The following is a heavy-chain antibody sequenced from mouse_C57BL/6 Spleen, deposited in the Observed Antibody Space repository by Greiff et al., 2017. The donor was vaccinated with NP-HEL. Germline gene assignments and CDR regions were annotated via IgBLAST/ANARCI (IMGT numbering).Heavy chain of an antibody. J-gene: IGHJ2*01. D-gene: IGHD4-1*02. Sequence: VQLQQSGPSLVQPSQSLSITCTVSGFSLTSYGVHWVRQSPGKGLEWLGVIWSGGSTDYNAAFISRLSISKDNSKSQVFFKMNSLQADDTAIYYCARKGNWDAFDYWGQGTTLTVSS. CDR2: IWSGGST. CDR3: ARKGNWDAFDY. V-gene: IGHV2-2*01. CDR1: GFSLTSYG.